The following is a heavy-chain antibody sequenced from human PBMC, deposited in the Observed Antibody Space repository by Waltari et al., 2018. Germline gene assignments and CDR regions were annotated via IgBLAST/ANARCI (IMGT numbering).Heavy chain of an antibody. CDR2: IIPMLDIT. D-gene: IGHD3-22*01. J-gene: IGHJ4*02. CDR3: ARDRQPYYYDSSGYYYYFDY. Sequence: QVQLVQSGAEVKKPGSSVKVSCTASGGTLSSHSITWVRLAPGQGLEWMGGIIPMLDITNYAQKFQGRVTITADKSTSTAYMELNSLRSEDTAVYYCARDRQPYYYDSSGYYYYFDYWGQGTLVTVSS. CDR1: GGTLSSHS. V-gene: IGHV1-69*10.